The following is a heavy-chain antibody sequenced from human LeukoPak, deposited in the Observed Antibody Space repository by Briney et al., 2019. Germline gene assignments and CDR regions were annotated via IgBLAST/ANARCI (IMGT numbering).Heavy chain of an antibody. CDR3: AKGSRVTTGSCSCDY. CDR2: ISGSGGSK. Sequence: GGSLRLSCAASGFTFSSYAMSWVRQAPGKGLEWVSTISGSGGSKYYADSVKGRFTISRDNSKNTLYLQMNSLRAEDTAVYYCAKGSRVTTGSCSCDYWGQGTLVTVSS. D-gene: IGHD3-10*01. V-gene: IGHV3-23*01. CDR1: GFTFSSYA. J-gene: IGHJ4*02.